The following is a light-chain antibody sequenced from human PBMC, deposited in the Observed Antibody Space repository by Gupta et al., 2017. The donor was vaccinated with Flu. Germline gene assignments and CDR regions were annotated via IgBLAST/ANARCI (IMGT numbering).Light chain of an antibody. V-gene: IGKV1-39*01. CDR3: QQSYSTPRT. CDR1: QSISSY. J-gene: IGKJ1*01. CDR2: AAS. Sequence: DIQMTQSPSSLSASVGDRVTITCRASQSISSYLNWYQQKPGKAPKLLIYAASSLQSGVPSRFSGSGSVTDFTLTISSLQPEVFATYFCQQSYSTPRTFGQGTKVEIK.